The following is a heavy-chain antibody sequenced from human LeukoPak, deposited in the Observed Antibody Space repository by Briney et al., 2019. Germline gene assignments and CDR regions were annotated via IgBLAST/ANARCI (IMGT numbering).Heavy chain of an antibody. CDR3: ARAPLGRSSSWWDAFDI. Sequence: GGSLRLSCAASGFTFSSYSMNWVRQAPGKGLEWVSSISSSSSYIYYADSVKGRFTISRDNAKNSLYLQMNSLRAEDTAVYYCARAPLGRSSSWWDAFDIWGQGTMVTVSS. D-gene: IGHD6-13*01. V-gene: IGHV3-21*01. J-gene: IGHJ3*02. CDR2: ISSSSSYI. CDR1: GFTFSSYS.